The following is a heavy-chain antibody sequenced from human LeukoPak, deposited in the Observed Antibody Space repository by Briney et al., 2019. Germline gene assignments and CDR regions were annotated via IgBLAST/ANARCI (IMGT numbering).Heavy chain of an antibody. CDR1: GFTFSDYY. Sequence: PGGSLRLSCAASGFTFSDYYMSWIRQAPGKGLEWVSYISSSGSTIYYADSVKGRFTISRDNAKNSLYLQMSSLRAEDTAVYYCARGDSSSWYSWFDPWGQGTLVTVSS. CDR2: ISSSGSTI. V-gene: IGHV3-11*01. CDR3: ARGDSSSWYSWFDP. J-gene: IGHJ5*02. D-gene: IGHD6-13*01.